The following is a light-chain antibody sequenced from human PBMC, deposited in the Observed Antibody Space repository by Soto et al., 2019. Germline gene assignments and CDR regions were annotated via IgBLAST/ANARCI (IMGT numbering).Light chain of an antibody. J-gene: IGKJ5*01. V-gene: IGKV3-20*01. Sequence: EIVLTQSPGTLSLSPGERATLSCRASQSISGNLVWYQQKPGQAPRLLIYGASTRATGIPARFSGSGSGTDFTLTISRLEPEDFAVYYCQQYGSSPLVTFGQGTRLEIK. CDR3: QQYGSSPLVT. CDR2: GAS. CDR1: QSISGN.